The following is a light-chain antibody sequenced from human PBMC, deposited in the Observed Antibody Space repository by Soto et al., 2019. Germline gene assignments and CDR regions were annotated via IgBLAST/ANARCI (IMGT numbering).Light chain of an antibody. J-gene: IGKJ1*01. V-gene: IGKV3-15*01. CDR3: QQYNDWPLT. Sequence: EIVMTQSPVTLSVSPGERATLYCRASQSVSSNLAWYQPKPGQAPSLLIYGAFTRATGIPARFSGTGSGTEFTLTISSLQSEDFALYYCQQYNDWPLTFGQGTKVDIK. CDR2: GAF. CDR1: QSVSSN.